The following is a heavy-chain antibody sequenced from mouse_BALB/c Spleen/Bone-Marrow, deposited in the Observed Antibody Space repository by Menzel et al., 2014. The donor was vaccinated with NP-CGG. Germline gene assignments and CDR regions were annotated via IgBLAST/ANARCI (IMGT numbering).Heavy chain of an antibody. CDR2: ISDGGGST. CDR1: GFTFSDYY. V-gene: IGHV5-12*02. D-gene: IGHD2-4*01. J-gene: IGHJ3*01. CDR3: ARHNYDETWFAY. Sequence: EVNVVDSGGGLVQPGGSLKLSCATSGFTFSDYYMYWVRQTPEKRLEWVAYISDGGGSTYYPDTVKGRFTISRDNAKNTLYLQMSRLKSEDTAMYYCARHNYDETWFAYWGQGTLVTASA.